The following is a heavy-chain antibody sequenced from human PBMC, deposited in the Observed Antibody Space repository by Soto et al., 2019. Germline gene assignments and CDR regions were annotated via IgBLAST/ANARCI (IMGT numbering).Heavy chain of an antibody. Sequence: TSVTLSLTCAVSGVSISSSHWWAWVRQPPEKGLQWIGEMHHSGATNYNPSLKSRMTTSVDKAKNQFSLQLTSVTAADTAVYYCARGYHDRSGYYLDTWGQGILVTVSS. J-gene: IGHJ5*02. CDR3: ARGYHDRSGYYLDT. CDR1: GVSISSSHW. D-gene: IGHD3-22*01. V-gene: IGHV4-4*02. CDR2: MHHSGAT.